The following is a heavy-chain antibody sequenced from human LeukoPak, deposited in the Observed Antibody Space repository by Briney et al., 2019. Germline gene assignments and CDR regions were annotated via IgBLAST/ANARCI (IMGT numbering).Heavy chain of an antibody. CDR2: IYYSGST. CDR1: GGSISSSSYY. J-gene: IGHJ4*02. D-gene: IGHD5-18*01. V-gene: IGHV4-39*07. CDR3: ARRAMATLDY. Sequence: SETLSLTCTVSGGSISSSSYYWGWIRQPPGKGLEWIGSIYYSGSTYYNPSLKSRVTISVDTSKNQFSLKLSSVTAADTAVYYCARRAMATLDYWGQGTLVTVSS.